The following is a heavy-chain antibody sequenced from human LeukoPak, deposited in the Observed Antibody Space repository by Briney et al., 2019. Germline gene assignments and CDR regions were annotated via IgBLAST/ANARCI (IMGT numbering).Heavy chain of an antibody. V-gene: IGHV1-18*01. J-gene: IGHJ6*02. Sequence: APVKVSCKASGYTFTSYGISWVRQAPGQGLEWTGWISAYNGNTNYAQKLQGRVTMTTDTSTSTAYMELRSLRSDDTAVYYCAREGHYGSGSYPAYGMDVWGQGTTVTVSS. D-gene: IGHD3-10*01. CDR2: ISAYNGNT. CDR3: AREGHYGSGSYPAYGMDV. CDR1: GYTFTSYG.